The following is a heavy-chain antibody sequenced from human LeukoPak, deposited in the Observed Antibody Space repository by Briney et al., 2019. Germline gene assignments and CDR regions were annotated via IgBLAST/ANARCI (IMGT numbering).Heavy chain of an antibody. CDR2: IYYRGST. J-gene: IGHJ4*02. V-gene: IGHV4-59*01. Sequence: SETLSLTCTVSGGSLSSYFWSWIRPPPGKGLEWIGYIYYRGSTNYNPSLKSRVTISVDTSKNHFSLNLSSVTAADTAVYYCARDWGSSGGLGVGYWGQGALVTVSS. CDR3: ARDWGSSGGLGVGY. D-gene: IGHD6-19*01. CDR1: GGSLSSYF.